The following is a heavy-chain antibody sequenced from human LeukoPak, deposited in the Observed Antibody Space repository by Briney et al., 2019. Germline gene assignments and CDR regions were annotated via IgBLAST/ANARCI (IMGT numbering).Heavy chain of an antibody. V-gene: IGHV3-48*02. Sequence: PGGSLRLSCAASGFTFSGYAMNWARQAPGKGLEWVSHIYSSDTTYADSVKGRFTISRDNAKNSLYLQMNSLRDEDTAVYYCARDLHYAFDIWGQGTMVTASS. J-gene: IGHJ3*02. CDR3: ARDLHYAFDI. CDR1: GFTFSGYA. CDR2: IYSSDTT. D-gene: IGHD3-10*01.